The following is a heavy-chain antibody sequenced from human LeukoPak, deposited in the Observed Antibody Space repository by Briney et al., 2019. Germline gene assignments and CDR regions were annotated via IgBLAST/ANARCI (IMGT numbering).Heavy chain of an antibody. CDR2: ISYDGSKK. J-gene: IGHJ6*02. CDR1: GFTFNRHG. V-gene: IGHV3-30*03. CDR3: SRYYGMDV. Sequence: GGSLRLSCATSGFTFNRHGLHWVRQAPGKGLEWVAVISYDGSKKYYADSVKGRFTISRDTSKNTLYLQMNSLRAEDTAVYYCSRYYGMDVWGQGTTVTVSS.